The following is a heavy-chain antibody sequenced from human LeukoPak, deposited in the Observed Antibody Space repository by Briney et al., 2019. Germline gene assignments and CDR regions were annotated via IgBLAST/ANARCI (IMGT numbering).Heavy chain of an antibody. Sequence: ASVKVSCKASGYTFTGYYMHWVRQAPGQGLEWMGIINPSGGSTSYAQKFQGRATMTRDMSTSTVYTELSSLRSEDTAVYYCARASSIAAAGTFDYWGQGTLVTVSS. D-gene: IGHD6-13*01. CDR3: ARASSIAAAGTFDY. CDR1: GYTFTGYY. V-gene: IGHV1-46*01. CDR2: INPSGGST. J-gene: IGHJ4*02.